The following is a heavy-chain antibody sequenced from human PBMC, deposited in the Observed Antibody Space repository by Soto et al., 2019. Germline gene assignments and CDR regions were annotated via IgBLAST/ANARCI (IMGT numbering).Heavy chain of an antibody. Sequence: SETLSLTCTVSGGSLSGYYWSWIRQPPGKGLEWIGYIYYSGSTNYNPSLKSRVTISVDTSKNQFSLKLRSVTAADTAVYYCARERRHCSGGSCYSTLYGMDVWGQGTTVTVSS. CDR3: ARERRHCSGGSCYSTLYGMDV. J-gene: IGHJ6*02. CDR1: GGSLSGYY. CDR2: IYYSGST. D-gene: IGHD2-15*01. V-gene: IGHV4-59*12.